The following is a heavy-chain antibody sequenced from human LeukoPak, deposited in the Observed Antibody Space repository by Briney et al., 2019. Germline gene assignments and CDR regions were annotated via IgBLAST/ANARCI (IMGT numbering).Heavy chain of an antibody. J-gene: IGHJ4*02. Sequence: GGSLGLSCAASGFAFSNYWMSWVRQAPGKGLEWVANINQGGREKYYQNSVKGRFTISRDNAKNSLYLQMNSLRTDDTAIYYCVRDGSGYDYWGEGTRVRLSS. V-gene: IGHV3-7*05. CDR2: INQGGREK. CDR3: VRDGSGYDY. D-gene: IGHD6-19*01. CDR1: GFAFSNYW.